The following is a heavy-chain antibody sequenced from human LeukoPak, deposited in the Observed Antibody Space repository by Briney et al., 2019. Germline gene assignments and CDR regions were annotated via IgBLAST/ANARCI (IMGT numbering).Heavy chain of an antibody. CDR1: GYTFTSYY. J-gene: IGHJ6*03. CDR2: INPSGGST. V-gene: IGHV1-46*01. Sequence: ASVKVSCKASGYTFTSYYMHWVRQAPGQGLEWMGIINPSGGSTSYAQKFQGRVTMTRDMSTSTVYMELSSLRSEDTAVYYCARDGPSSSEVGYYYMDVWGKGTTVTVSS. CDR3: ARDGPSSSEVGYYYMDV. D-gene: IGHD6-6*01.